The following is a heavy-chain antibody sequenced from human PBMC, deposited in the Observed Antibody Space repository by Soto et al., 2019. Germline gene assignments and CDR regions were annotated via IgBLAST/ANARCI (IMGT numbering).Heavy chain of an antibody. CDR2: IIPILGIA. CDR3: ARDGYCSGGSCQYWYFDL. CDR1: GGTFSSYT. V-gene: IGHV1-69*08. D-gene: IGHD2-15*01. J-gene: IGHJ2*01. Sequence: QVQLVQSGAEVKKPGSSVKVSCKASGGTFSSYTISWVRQAPGQGLEWMARIIPILGIANYAQKFQGRVTITADKSTSTAYMEVSSLRSEDTAVYYWARDGYCSGGSCQYWYFDLWGRGPLVIVSS.